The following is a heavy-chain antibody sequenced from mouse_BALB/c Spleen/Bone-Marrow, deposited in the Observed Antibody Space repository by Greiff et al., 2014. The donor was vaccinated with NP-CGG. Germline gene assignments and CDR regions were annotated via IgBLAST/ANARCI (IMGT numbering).Heavy chain of an antibody. J-gene: IGHJ3*01. CDR1: GFSLTSYG. V-gene: IGHV2-6-2*01. D-gene: IGHD2-3*01. CDR3: ARHDNDGYYLAY. CDR2: IWSDGST. Sequence: VKLEESGPDLVAPSQSLSITCTVSGFSLTSYGVHWVRQPPGKGLEWLVVIWSDGSTTYSSALKSRLSISKDNSKSQVFLKMNSLQTDDTAMYYCARHDNDGYYLAYWGQGTLVTVSA.